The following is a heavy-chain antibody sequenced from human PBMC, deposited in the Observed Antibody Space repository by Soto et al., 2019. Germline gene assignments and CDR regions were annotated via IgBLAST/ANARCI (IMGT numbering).Heavy chain of an antibody. CDR1: GFPFSTYA. J-gene: IGHJ3*02. CDR2: ISGGDFVT. V-gene: IGHV3-23*01. CDR3: ARDRYSPIDTFDI. D-gene: IGHD2-15*01. Sequence: GGSLRLSCAASGFPFSTYALSWVRQAPGKGLEWIAAISGGDFVTWYADSVKGRFTISRDNFRDSLYLQMDNLRGDDTALYYCARDRYSPIDTFDIWGQRTMVPVS.